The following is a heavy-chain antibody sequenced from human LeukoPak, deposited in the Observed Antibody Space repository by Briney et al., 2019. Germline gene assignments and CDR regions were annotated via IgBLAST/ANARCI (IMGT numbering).Heavy chain of an antibody. CDR2: ISSSSSYI. CDR1: GSTFSSYS. D-gene: IGHD3-10*01. J-gene: IGHJ4*02. Sequence: PGGSLRLSCAASGSTFSSYSMNWVRQAPGKGLEWVSSISSSSSYIYYADSVKGRFTISRDNAKNSLYLQMNSLRAEDTAVYYCASPYGSGLDYWGQGTLVTVSS. CDR3: ASPYGSGLDY. V-gene: IGHV3-21*01.